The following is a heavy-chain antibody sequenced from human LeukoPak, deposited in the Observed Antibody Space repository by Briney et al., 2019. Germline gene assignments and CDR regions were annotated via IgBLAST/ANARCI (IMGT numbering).Heavy chain of an antibody. CDR3: MRGGSGLDSDY. V-gene: IGHV4-30-4*01. Sequence: SQTLSLTCTVSGGSISSGDYYWSWIRQPPGKGLEWIGYIYYSGSTYYNPSLKSRVTISVDTSKNQFSLKLSSVTAADTAVYYCMRGGSGLDSDYWGQGTLVTVSS. D-gene: IGHD6-25*01. CDR2: IYYSGST. CDR1: GGSISSGDYY. J-gene: IGHJ4*02.